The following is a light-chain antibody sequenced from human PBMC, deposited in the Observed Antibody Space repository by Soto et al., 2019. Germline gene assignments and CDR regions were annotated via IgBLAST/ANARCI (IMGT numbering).Light chain of an antibody. J-gene: IGKJ1*01. CDR2: GAS. CDR1: QPLNNN. V-gene: IGKV3-15*01. Sequence: EIVMTQSPATLSVSTGDRATLSCRAGQPLNNNVAWYQHKPGQAPRLLIYGASTRATGISARFSGSGSGTEFTLTISSLQSEDFAVYYCQQYEKWPPSITFGQGTKVDIK. CDR3: QQYEKWPPSIT.